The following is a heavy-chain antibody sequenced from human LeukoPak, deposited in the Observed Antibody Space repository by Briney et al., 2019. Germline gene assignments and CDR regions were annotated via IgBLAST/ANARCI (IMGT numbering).Heavy chain of an antibody. Sequence: GGSLRLSCTASEFTFSSYWMSWVRQAPGNGLEWVANIKQDGSEKYYVDSVKGRSTISRDNGKNSLYLQMNSLRAEDTAVYYCARERSALLEFDGWGQGTLVTVSS. CDR1: EFTFSSYW. J-gene: IGHJ4*02. D-gene: IGHD2-15*01. CDR2: IKQDGSEK. V-gene: IGHV3-7*01. CDR3: ARERSALLEFDG.